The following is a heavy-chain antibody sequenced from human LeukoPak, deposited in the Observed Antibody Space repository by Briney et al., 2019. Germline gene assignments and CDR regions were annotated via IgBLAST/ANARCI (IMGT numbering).Heavy chain of an antibody. V-gene: IGHV1-18*01. CDR1: GYTFSNHG. Sequence: ASVKVSCKTSGYTFSNHGISWVRQAPGQGLEWMGWISGYNGNTDYVKKFRGRVTMTTDTSTSTAYMELRSLGSDDTALYYCARDLSLGRHDDGEPFDYWGQGTLVTVSS. D-gene: IGHD4-17*01. J-gene: IGHJ4*02. CDR3: ARDLSLGRHDDGEPFDY. CDR2: ISGYNGNT.